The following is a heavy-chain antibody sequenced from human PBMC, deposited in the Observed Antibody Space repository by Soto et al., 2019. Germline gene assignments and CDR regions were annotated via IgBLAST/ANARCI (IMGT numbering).Heavy chain of an antibody. CDR2: IYYSGST. CDR1: GGSISSGGYY. V-gene: IGHV4-30-4*08. Sequence: PSETLSLTCTVSGGSISSGGYYWSWIRQHPGKGLEWIGYIYYSGSTYYNPSLKSRVTMSVDTSKNQFSLKVSSVTAADTAVYYCARSPRGLGNFDYWGPGTLVTVSS. J-gene: IGHJ4*02. D-gene: IGHD3-10*01. CDR3: ARSPRGLGNFDY.